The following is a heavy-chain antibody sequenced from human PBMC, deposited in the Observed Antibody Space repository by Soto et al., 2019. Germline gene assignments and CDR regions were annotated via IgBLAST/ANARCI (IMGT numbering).Heavy chain of an antibody. CDR2: INPNSGGT. CDR1: GYTFTGYY. Sequence: ASVKVSCKASGYTFTGYYMHWVRQAPGQGLEWMGWINPNSGGTNYAQKFQGWVTMTRDTSISTAYMELSRLRSDDTAVYYCARVGGGGYEYSWFDPWGQGTLVTVSS. V-gene: IGHV1-2*04. CDR3: ARVGGGGYEYSWFDP. D-gene: IGHD5-12*01. J-gene: IGHJ5*02.